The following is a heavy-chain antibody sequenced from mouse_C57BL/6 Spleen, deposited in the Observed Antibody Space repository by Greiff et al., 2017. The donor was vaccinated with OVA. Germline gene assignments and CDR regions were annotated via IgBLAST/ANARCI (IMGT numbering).Heavy chain of an antibody. CDR1: GYAFTNYL. J-gene: IGHJ1*03. V-gene: IGHV1-54*01. CDR2: INPGSGGT. Sequence: VQLQQSGAELVRPGTSVKVSCKASGYAFTNYLIEWVKQRPGQGLEWIGVINPGSGGTNYNEKFKGKATLTADKSSSTAYMQLSSLTSEDSAVYFCARRGVVDSDSYVWGTGTTVTVSS. D-gene: IGHD1-1*01. CDR3: ARRGVVDSDSYV.